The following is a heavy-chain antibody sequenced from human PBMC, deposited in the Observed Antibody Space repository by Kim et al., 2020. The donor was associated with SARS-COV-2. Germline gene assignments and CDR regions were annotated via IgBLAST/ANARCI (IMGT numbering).Heavy chain of an antibody. CDR2: IYYSGST. CDR1: GGSISSSSYY. Sequence: SETLSLTCTVSGGSISSSSYYWGWIRQPPGKGLEWIGSIYYSGSTYYNPSLKSRVTISVDTSKNQFSLKLSSVTAADTAVYYCVRPENPHDAFDIWGQGT. J-gene: IGHJ3*02. V-gene: IGHV4-39*01. CDR3: VRPENPHDAFDI.